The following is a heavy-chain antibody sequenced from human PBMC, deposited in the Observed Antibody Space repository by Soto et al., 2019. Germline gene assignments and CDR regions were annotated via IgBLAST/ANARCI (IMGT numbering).Heavy chain of an antibody. D-gene: IGHD3-10*01. CDR2: IYYSGST. J-gene: IGHJ4*02. V-gene: IGHV4-31*03. Sequence: SETLSLTCTVSGGSISSGGYYWSWIRQHPGKGLEWIGYIYYSGSTYYNPSLKSRVTISVDTSKNQFSLKLSSVTAADTAVYYCARDSRFGDLLSDRFDYWGQGTLVTVSS. CDR1: GGSISSGGYY. CDR3: ARDSRFGDLLSDRFDY.